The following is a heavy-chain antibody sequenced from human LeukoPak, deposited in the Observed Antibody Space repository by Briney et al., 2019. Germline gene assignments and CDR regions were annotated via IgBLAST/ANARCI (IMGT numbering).Heavy chain of an antibody. V-gene: IGHV3-7*03. D-gene: IGHD3-22*01. CDR1: GFTMSIYS. CDR2: IMQDASAT. CDR3: ARDGGDYDSSGYRI. Sequence: GGSLRLSCAASGFTMSIYSMSWVRQAPGKGLEWVAFIMQDASATDYGDSLKGRVTISRDNAKNSLYLQMNSLRAEDTAVYYCARDGGDYDSSGYRIWGQGTMVTVSS. J-gene: IGHJ3*02.